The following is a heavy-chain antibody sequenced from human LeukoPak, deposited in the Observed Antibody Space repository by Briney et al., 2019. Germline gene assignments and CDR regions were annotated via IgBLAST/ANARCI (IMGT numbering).Heavy chain of an antibody. CDR2: IYYSGST. CDR3: TGAAAGTGYFDY. D-gene: IGHD6-13*01. CDR1: GGSISSYY. V-gene: IGHV4-59*08. Sequence: SETLSLTCTVSGGSISSYYWSWIRQPPGKGLEWIGYIYYSGSTNYNPSLKSRVTISVDTSKNQFSLKLSSVTAADTAVYYCTGAAAGTGYFDYWGQGTLDTVSS. J-gene: IGHJ4*02.